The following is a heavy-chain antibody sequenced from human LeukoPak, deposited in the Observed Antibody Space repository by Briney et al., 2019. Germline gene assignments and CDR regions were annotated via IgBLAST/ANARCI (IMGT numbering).Heavy chain of an antibody. D-gene: IGHD6-6*01. CDR1: GGSFSGYY. CDR2: INHSGST. J-gene: IGHJ3*02. CDR3: AREGEYSSPSPPPPAFDI. V-gene: IGHV4-34*01. Sequence: SETLSLTCAVYGGSFSGYYWSWIRQPPGKGLEWIGEINHSGSTNYNPSLKSRVTISVDTSKNQFSLKLSPVTAADTAVYYCAREGEYSSPSPPPPAFDIWGQGTMVTVSS.